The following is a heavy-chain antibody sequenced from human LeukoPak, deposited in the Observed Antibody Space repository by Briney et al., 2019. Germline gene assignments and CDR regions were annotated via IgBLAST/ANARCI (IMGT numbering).Heavy chain of an antibody. D-gene: IGHD2-2*01. CDR3: ARERGLGDCSSTSCSNNWFDP. CDR2: IYTSGST. Sequence: SETLSLTCTVSGGSISSYYWSWIRQPAGKGLEWIGRIYTSGSTNYNPSLKSRVTMSVDTSKNQFSLKLSSVTAADTAVYYCARERGLGDCSSTSCSNNWFDPWGQGTLVTVSS. CDR1: GGSISSYY. J-gene: IGHJ5*02. V-gene: IGHV4-4*07.